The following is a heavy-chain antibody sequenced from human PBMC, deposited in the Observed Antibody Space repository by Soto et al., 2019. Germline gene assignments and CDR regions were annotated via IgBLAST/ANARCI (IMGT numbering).Heavy chain of an antibody. CDR2: INPNSGGT. J-gene: IGHJ4*02. V-gene: IGHV1-2*02. D-gene: IGHD6-19*01. Sequence: ASVKVSCKASGYTFSDYYMHWVRQAPGQGLEWMGWINPNSGGTNYAQKFQGRVAMTRDTSISTAYMELTSLTSDDTAMYYCARRSSGWSDYWGQGTLVTVSS. CDR1: GYTFSDYY. CDR3: ARRSSGWSDY.